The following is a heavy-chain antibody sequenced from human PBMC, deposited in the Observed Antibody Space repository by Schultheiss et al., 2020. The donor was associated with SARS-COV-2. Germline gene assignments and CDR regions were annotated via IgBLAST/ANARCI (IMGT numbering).Heavy chain of an antibody. CDR1: GYTFTSYD. J-gene: IGHJ4*02. CDR2: MNPNSGNT. Sequence: ASVKVSCKASGYTFTSYDINWVRQATGQGLEWMGWMNPNSGNTGYAQKLQGRVTMTTDTSTSTAYMELRSLRSDDTAVYYCAREGRYSSSWYNYWGQGTLVTVSS. V-gene: IGHV1-8*01. D-gene: IGHD6-13*01. CDR3: AREGRYSSSWYNY.